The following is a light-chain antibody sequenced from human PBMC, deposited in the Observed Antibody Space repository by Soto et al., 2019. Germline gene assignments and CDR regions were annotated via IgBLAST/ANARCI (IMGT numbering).Light chain of an antibody. J-gene: IGKJ2*02. Sequence: DIQMTQSPSSLSASVGDRVTITCRASQSISTYLNWYQQKPGRAPNLLIYAASILQSGVPSRFSGSGSGADFTLTISNLQPEDFATYYCQQSYTTPCTFGQGTKVDIK. CDR1: QSISTY. CDR3: QQSYTTPCT. V-gene: IGKV1-39*01. CDR2: AAS.